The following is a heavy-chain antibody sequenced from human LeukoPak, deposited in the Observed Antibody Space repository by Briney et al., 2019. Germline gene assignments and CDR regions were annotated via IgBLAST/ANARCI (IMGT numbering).Heavy chain of an antibody. D-gene: IGHD2-15*01. CDR3: ARDTIVVVVAATTGGWFDP. J-gene: IGHJ5*02. V-gene: IGHV3-7*01. CDR1: GFTFSSYW. Sequence: GGSLRLSCAASGFTFSSYWMSWVRQAPGKGLEWVANIKQDGSEKYYVDSVKGRFTISRDNAKNSLYLQMHSLRAEDTAVYYCARDTIVVVVAATTGGWFDPWGQGTLVTVSS. CDR2: IKQDGSEK.